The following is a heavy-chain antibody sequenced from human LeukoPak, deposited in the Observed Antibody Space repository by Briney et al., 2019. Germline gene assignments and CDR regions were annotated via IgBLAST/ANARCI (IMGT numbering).Heavy chain of an antibody. J-gene: IGHJ5*02. D-gene: IGHD6-19*01. CDR1: GFTFSSYG. Sequence: GGSLRLACAAAGFTFSSYGMHWVRQAPGKGLEWVAVIWYEGSNKYYADSVKGRFTISRDNSKNPLYLQMNSLRAEDTAVYYCARAALGIAVAGIQNWFAPWGQGTLVTVSS. CDR3: ARAALGIAVAGIQNWFAP. CDR2: IWYEGSNK. V-gene: IGHV3-33*01.